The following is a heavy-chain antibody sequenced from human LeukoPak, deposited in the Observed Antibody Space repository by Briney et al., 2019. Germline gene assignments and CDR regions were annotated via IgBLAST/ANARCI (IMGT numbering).Heavy chain of an antibody. CDR3: ARGYSSGWYTSYFDY. Sequence: SETLSRTCAVDGGSFSGYYWSWIRQPPGKGLEWIGEINHSGSTNYNPSLKSRVTISVDTSKNQFSLKLSSVTAADTAVYYCARGYSSGWYTSYFDYWGQGTLVTVSS. D-gene: IGHD6-19*01. V-gene: IGHV4-34*01. CDR2: INHSGST. J-gene: IGHJ4*02. CDR1: GGSFSGYY.